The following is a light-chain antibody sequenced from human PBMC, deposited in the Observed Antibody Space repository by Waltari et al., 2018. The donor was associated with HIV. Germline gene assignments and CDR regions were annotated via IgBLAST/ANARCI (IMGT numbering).Light chain of an antibody. Sequence: QSALTQPVSVSGSPGQSIAISCIGTNTDVGRYNYVSWYQHHPGNAPKLIIYEVSNRPSEVSNRVSGSKSGDTAFLTISGLHGEDEADYYCWSYTSSDTVVFGTGTKVTVL. J-gene: IGLJ1*01. CDR3: WSYTSSDTVV. CDR2: EVS. CDR1: NTDVGRYNY. V-gene: IGLV2-14*01.